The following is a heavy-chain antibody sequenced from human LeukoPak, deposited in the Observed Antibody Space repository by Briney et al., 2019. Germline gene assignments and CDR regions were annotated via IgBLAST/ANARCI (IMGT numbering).Heavy chain of an antibody. J-gene: IGHJ3*02. Sequence: TASDTLSLTCTVSGGSISSFYWSWLRQPPGKGLEYIGYISYSETTSYNPSLKSRVTISVDTSKNQCSLKLTAVTAADTAVYYCARDKGLPQAFDIWGQGTMVTVSS. D-gene: IGHD5/OR15-5a*01. CDR1: GGSISSFY. V-gene: IGHV4-59*01. CDR2: ISYSETT. CDR3: ARDKGLPQAFDI.